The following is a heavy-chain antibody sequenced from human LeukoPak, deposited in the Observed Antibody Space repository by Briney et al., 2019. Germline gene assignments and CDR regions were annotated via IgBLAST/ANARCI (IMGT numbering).Heavy chain of an antibody. D-gene: IGHD3-3*01. CDR2: IKQDGSEK. V-gene: IGHV3-7*01. CDR1: GFTFSSYW. CDR3: ARDSPFWSGYNEGILDY. J-gene: IGHJ4*02. Sequence: GGSLRLSCAASGFTFSSYWMSWVRQAPGKGREWVANIKQDGSEKYYVDSVKGRFTISRDNAKNSLYLQMNSLRAEDTAVYYCARDSPFWSGYNEGILDYWGQGTLVTVSS.